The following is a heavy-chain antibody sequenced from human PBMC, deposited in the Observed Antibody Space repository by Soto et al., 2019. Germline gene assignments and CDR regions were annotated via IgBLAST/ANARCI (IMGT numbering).Heavy chain of an antibody. J-gene: IGHJ4*02. D-gene: IGHD3-16*01. V-gene: IGHV4-4*02. CDR1: GGSISSDNW. CDR2: IFHSGGS. CDR3: ARAHALGLRYGNTV. Sequence: SETLSLTCAVSGGSISSDNWWYWVRQSPGGGLEWIGEIFHSGGSNYNPSLKSRVTMSLDKSKNQFSLKLSSVTAADTAVYFCARAHALGLRYGNTVWGQGTLVTVSS.